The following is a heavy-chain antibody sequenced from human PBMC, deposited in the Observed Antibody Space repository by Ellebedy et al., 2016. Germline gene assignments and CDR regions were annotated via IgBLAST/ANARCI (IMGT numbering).Heavy chain of an antibody. Sequence: GSLRLSCTVSGGSISSYYWSWIRQPPGKGLEWIGYIYYSGSTNYNPSLKSRVTISVDTSKNQFSLKLSSVTAADTAVYYCARGPYYYDSSGYPYYYGMDVWGQGTTVTVSS. J-gene: IGHJ6*02. D-gene: IGHD3-22*01. CDR2: IYYSGST. CDR1: GGSISSYY. CDR3: ARGPYYYDSSGYPYYYGMDV. V-gene: IGHV4-59*12.